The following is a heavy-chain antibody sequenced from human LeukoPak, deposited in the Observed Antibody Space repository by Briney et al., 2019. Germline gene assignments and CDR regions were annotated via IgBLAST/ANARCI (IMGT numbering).Heavy chain of an antibody. D-gene: IGHD6-13*01. V-gene: IGHV3-23*01. Sequence: GGSLRLSCAASGFTLSSYAMTWVRQAPGRGLEWVSSVDGGGGGTYYADSVKGRFTISRDNSKDTLYLRMNGLRAEDTAVYFCAKQSAGSAAWYSLHYDFWGQGTLVTVSS. CDR2: VDGGGGGT. J-gene: IGHJ4*02. CDR1: GFTLSSYA. CDR3: AKQSAGSAAWYSLHYDF.